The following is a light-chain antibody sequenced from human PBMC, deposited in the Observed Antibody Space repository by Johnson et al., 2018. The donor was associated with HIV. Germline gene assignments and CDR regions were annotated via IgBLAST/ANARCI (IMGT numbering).Light chain of an antibody. V-gene: IGLV1-51*02. Sequence: QSVLTQPPSVSAAPGQKVTISCSGSSSDMGNCAVSWYQQLPGTAPKLLIYENNKRPSGIPDRFSDSQSGTSATLGIAGLQTGDEADYFCGTWDTILQTFVFGTGTEVSVL. CDR2: ENN. CDR3: GTWDTILQTFV. CDR1: SSDMGNCA. J-gene: IGLJ1*01.